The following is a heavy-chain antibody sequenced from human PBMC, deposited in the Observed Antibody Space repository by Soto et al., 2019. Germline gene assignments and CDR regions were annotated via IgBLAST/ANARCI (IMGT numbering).Heavy chain of an antibody. CDR2: TYYRSKWYN. D-gene: IGHD2-2*01. CDR3: AREALVVPAAMVRHYYYYYYIDV. V-gene: IGHV6-1*01. J-gene: IGHJ6*03. Sequence: SQTLSLTFAISGDSVSSNSASWNWIRQSPSRGLEWLGRTYYRSKWYNDYAVSVKSRITINPDTSKNQFSLQLNSVTPEDTAVYYCAREALVVPAAMVRHYYYYYYIDVWGKGTTVTVSS. CDR1: GDSVSSNSAS.